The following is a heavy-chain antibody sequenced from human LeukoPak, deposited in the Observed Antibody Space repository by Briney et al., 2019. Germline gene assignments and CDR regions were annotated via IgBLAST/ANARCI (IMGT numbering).Heavy chain of an antibody. D-gene: IGHD5-12*01. CDR3: ATRLRQQASN. CDR1: GYTFSSYA. Sequence: GGSLRLSCAASGYTFSSYAMSCVRQAPGKGLEWVAGISESGRNTFYAASVKGRYTIHRDNSKNTLYLQMNSLRDEDTAVYYCATRLRQQASNWGQGTLVTVSS. CDR2: ISESGRNT. V-gene: IGHV3-23*01. J-gene: IGHJ1*01.